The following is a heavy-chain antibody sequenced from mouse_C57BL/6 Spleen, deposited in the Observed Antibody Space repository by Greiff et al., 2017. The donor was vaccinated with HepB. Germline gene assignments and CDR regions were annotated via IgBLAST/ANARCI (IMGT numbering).Heavy chain of an antibody. D-gene: IGHD1-1*01. CDR3: AREADYYGSSYWYFDV. V-gene: IGHV1-81*01. J-gene: IGHJ1*03. Sequence: QVQLQQSGAELARPGASVKLSCKASGYTFTSYGISWVKQRTGQGLEWIGEIYPRSGNTYYNEKFKGKATLTADKSSSTAYMELRSLTSEDSAVYFCAREADYYGSSYWYFDVWGTGTTVTVSS. CDR1: GYTFTSYG. CDR2: IYPRSGNT.